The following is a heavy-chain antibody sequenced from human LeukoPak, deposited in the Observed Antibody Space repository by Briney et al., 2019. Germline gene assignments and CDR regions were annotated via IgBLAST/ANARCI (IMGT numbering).Heavy chain of an antibody. CDR1: GFTFSTYT. CDR3: ARDYYDSSGIDL. CDR2: ITSSSIYI. Sequence: GGSLRLSCAASGFTFSTYTMNWVRQAPGKGLEWVSTITSSSIYIYYADSVKGRFTISRDNAKNSLYLQMNSLRAEDTAVYYCARDYYDSSGIDLWDRGTLVTVSS. J-gene: IGHJ2*01. V-gene: IGHV3-21*01. D-gene: IGHD3-22*01.